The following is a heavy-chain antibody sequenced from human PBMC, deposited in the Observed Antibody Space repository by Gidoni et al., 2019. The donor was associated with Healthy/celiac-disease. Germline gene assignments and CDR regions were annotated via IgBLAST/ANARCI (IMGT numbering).Heavy chain of an antibody. CDR3: AKEIVVVPAASLGYYFDY. V-gene: IGHV3-30*18. CDR1: GFTFSSYG. Sequence: QVQLVESGGGVVQPGRSLRLSCAASGFTFSSYGMHWVRQAPGKGLEWVAVISYDGSNKYYADSVKGRFTISRDNSKNTLYLQMNSLRAEDTAVYYCAKEIVVVPAASLGYYFDYWGQGTLVTVSS. CDR2: ISYDGSNK. J-gene: IGHJ4*02. D-gene: IGHD2-2*01.